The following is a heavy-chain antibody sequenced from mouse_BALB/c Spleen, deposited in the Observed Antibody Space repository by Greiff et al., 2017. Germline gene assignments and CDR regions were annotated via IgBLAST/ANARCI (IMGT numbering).Heavy chain of an antibody. CDR3: ARRGLRLQDFDY. V-gene: IGHV2-2*02. CDR2: IWSGGST. CDR1: GFSLTSYG. Sequence: VKLVESGPGLVQPSQSLSITCTVSGFSLTSYGVHWVRQSPGKGLEWLGVIWSGGSTDYNAAFISRLSISKDNSKSQVFFKMNSLQANDTAIYYCARRGLRLQDFDYWGQGTTLTVSS. J-gene: IGHJ2*01. D-gene: IGHD1-2*01.